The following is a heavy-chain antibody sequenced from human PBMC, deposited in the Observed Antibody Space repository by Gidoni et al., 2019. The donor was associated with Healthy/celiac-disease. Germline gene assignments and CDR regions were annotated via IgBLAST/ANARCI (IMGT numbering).Heavy chain of an antibody. CDR1: GYTFTSYY. CDR2: INPSGGST. V-gene: IGHV1-46*01. D-gene: IGHD6-6*01. CDR3: ARDRPLDSSSTRPFDY. J-gene: IGHJ4*02. Sequence: QVQLVQSGAEVKKPGASVKVSCKASGYTFTSYYMHWVRQAPGQGLEWMGIINPSGGSTSYAQKFQGRVTMTRDTSTSTVYMELSSLRSEDTAVYYCARDRPLDSSSTRPFDYWGQGTLVTVSS.